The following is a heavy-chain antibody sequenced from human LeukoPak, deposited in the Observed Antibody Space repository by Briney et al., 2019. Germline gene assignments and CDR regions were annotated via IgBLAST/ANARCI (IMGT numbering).Heavy chain of an antibody. Sequence: PSETLSLTCTVSGGPISPYYWGWIRHPPGKGLEWIGYIYSSGSPKYNPSLKSRVTISVDTSKNQFSLKLSSVTAADTAIYYCARFLTTVTTVGIANYFDYWGQGTLVTVSS. D-gene: IGHD4-17*01. J-gene: IGHJ4*02. V-gene: IGHV4-59*08. CDR3: ARFLTTVTTVGIANYFDY. CDR2: IYSSGSP. CDR1: GGPISPYY.